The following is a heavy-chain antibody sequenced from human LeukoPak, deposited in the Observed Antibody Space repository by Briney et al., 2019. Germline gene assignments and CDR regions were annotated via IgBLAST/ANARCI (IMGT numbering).Heavy chain of an antibody. Sequence: SPGGSLRLSCAASGFTFSGYNMNWVRQAPGKGLEWVSSISSSSSYIYYADSVKGRFTISRDNAKNSLYLQMNSLRAEDTAVYYCARVSDYGDYGILYYFDYWGQGTLVTVSS. J-gene: IGHJ4*02. CDR2: ISSSSSYI. V-gene: IGHV3-21*01. D-gene: IGHD4-17*01. CDR1: GFTFSGYN. CDR3: ARVSDYGDYGILYYFDY.